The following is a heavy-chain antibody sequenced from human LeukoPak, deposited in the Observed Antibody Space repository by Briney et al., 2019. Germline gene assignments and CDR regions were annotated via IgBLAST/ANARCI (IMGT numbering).Heavy chain of an antibody. CDR1: GFPFSSSH. Sequence: GGFLRLSCSTSGFPFSSSHMNWVRQPPGKGLEWVASLTPSSSYIYYADSVRGRFTISRDNAKNSLFLQMTSLTVEDTAVYYCASTSGRGHSWKSFGWGQGTLVTVSS. CDR3: ASTSGRGHSWKSFG. CDR2: LTPSSSYI. J-gene: IGHJ4*02. D-gene: IGHD1-26*01. V-gene: IGHV3-21*01.